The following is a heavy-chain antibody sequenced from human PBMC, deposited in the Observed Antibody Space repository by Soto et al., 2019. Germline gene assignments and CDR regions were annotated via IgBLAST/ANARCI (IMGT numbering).Heavy chain of an antibody. D-gene: IGHD4-17*01. CDR3: AREGYGGNSAYYFDY. J-gene: IGHJ4*02. CDR1: GDSISSGDYY. CDR2: IYYSGST. V-gene: IGHV4-30-4*01. Sequence: PSETLSLTCTVSGDSISSGDYYWSWIRQPPGKGLEWIGYIYYSGSTYYNPSLESRVTISVDTSKSQFSLKLNSVTAADTAVYYCAREGYGGNSAYYFDYWGQGTRVTVSS.